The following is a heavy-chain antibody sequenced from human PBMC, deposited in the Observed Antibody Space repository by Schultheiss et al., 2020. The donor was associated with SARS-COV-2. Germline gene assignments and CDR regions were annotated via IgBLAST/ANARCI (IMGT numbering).Heavy chain of an antibody. CDR1: GGSISSYY. D-gene: IGHD2-2*01. CDR2: INHSGST. V-gene: IGHV4-34*01. Sequence: SQTLSLTCTVSGGSISSYYWGWIRQPPGKGLEWIGEINHSGSTNYNPSLKSRVTISEDTSKNQFSLKLSSVTAADTAVYYCARAWGGDIVVVPAAMAYYYYMDVWGKGTTVTVSS. CDR3: ARAWGGDIVVVPAAMAYYYYMDV. J-gene: IGHJ6*03.